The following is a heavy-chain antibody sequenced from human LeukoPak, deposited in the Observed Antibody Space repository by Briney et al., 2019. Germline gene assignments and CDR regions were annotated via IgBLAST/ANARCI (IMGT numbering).Heavy chain of an antibody. V-gene: IGHV1-2*02. CDR2: INPNSGGT. J-gene: IGHJ4*02. CDR3: ALTLCSSTSCYGYYFDY. D-gene: IGHD2-2*01. Sequence: ASVKVSCKASGYTFTGYYMHWVRQAPGQGLEWMGWINPNSGGTNYAQKFQGRATMTRDTSISTAYMELSRLRSDDTAVYYCALTLCSSTSCYGYYFDYWGQGTLVTVSS. CDR1: GYTFTGYY.